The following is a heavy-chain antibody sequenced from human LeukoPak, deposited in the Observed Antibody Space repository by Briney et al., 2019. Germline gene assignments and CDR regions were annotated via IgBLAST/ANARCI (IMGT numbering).Heavy chain of an antibody. J-gene: IGHJ2*01. Sequence: GGSLRLSCAASGFNYSSYTMNWVRQAPGMGLEWLSYISASRGITYYADSVKGRFTISRDNPKNTLYLQMNSLRAEDTAVYYCARGLSSDYLWYFDLWGRGTLVTVSS. CDR3: ARGLSSDYLWYFDL. CDR2: ISASRGIT. CDR1: GFNYSSYT. D-gene: IGHD3-22*01. V-gene: IGHV3-48*01.